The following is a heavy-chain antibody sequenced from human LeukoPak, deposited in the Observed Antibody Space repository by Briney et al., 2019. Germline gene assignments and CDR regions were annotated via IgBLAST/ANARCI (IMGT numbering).Heavy chain of an antibody. CDR1: GFTLSNYA. D-gene: IGHD2-15*01. J-gene: IGHJ4*02. CDR2: ISGGGGST. V-gene: IGHV3-23*01. CDR3: AKGTDCSGGICYSIDC. Sequence: GGSLRLSCAASGFTLSNYAMTWVRQAPGKGLEWVSSISGGGGSTYYADSVKGRFTISGDNSKNTLYLQMNSLRVDDTAVYYCAKGTDCSGGICYSIDCWGQGTLVTVSS.